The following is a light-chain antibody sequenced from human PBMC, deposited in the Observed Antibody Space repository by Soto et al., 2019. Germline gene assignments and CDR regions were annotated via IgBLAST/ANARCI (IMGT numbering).Light chain of an antibody. V-gene: IGLV3-21*02. J-gene: IGLJ1*01. CDR2: DDS. CDR1: RVGTES. Sequence: SYELTQPPSVSVAPGQTARITCGGGRVGTESVHWYQQKPGQAPVLVVYDDSNRPSGIPERFSGSNSANTATLTITRVAAGDEADYYCQLWDTISGRYVFGTGTKVTVL. CDR3: QLWDTISGRYV.